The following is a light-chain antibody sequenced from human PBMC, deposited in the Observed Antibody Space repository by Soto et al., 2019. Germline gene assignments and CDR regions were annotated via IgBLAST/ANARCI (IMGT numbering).Light chain of an antibody. CDR3: QQYGRSPGLFT. Sequence: EIVMTQSPATLSVSPGERATLSCRASQSVSSNLAWYQQKPGQAPRLLIYGASTRATGIPARFSGSGSGTEFTLTISSLQSEDFAVYYCQQYGRSPGLFTFGPGTKVEIK. V-gene: IGKV3-15*01. CDR2: GAS. CDR1: QSVSSN. J-gene: IGKJ3*01.